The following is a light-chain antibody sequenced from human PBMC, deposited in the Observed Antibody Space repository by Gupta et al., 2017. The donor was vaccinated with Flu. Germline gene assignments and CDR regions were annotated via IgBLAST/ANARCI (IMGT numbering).Light chain of an antibody. J-gene: IGKJ1*01. CDR3: QHRSAWRGT. CDR2: DAS. Sequence: LATLSLSPGERATLSCRASQNVNNYLAWYQQKPGQAPRLLIFDASNRAAGIPARFSGSGSGTDFTLTISSLEPEDSAVYYCQHRSAWRGTFGQGTKVEIK. CDR1: QNVNNY. V-gene: IGKV3-11*01.